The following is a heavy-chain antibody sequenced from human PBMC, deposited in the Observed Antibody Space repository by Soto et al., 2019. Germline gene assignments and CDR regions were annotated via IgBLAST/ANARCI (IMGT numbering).Heavy chain of an antibody. D-gene: IGHD3-10*01. CDR1: GYIFTNYD. Sequence: QVQLVQSETEVKKPGASVKVSCKASGYIFTNYDITWVRQAPGQGLEWMGWVSGYTGNTKYAQKFQDRVTITKDTSTSTVYMELRSLRSDDTAVYYCARFGSAPYYYYGVDVWGQGTTVCVSS. CDR3: ARFGSAPYYYYGVDV. J-gene: IGHJ6*02. CDR2: VSGYTGNT. V-gene: IGHV1-18*01.